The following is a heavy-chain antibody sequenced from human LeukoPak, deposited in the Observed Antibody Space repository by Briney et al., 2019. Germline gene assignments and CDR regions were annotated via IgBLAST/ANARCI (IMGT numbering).Heavy chain of an antibody. CDR3: ARDVYYYDSSGFDP. V-gene: IGHV3-21*01. Sequence: PSETLSLTCTVSGASISSGGYYWSWIRQAPGKGLEWVSSISGSSSYIYYADSVKGRFTISRDNAKNSLYLQMNSLRAEDTAVYYCARDVYYYDSSGFDPWGQGTLVTVSS. J-gene: IGHJ5*02. CDR2: ISGSSSYI. D-gene: IGHD3-22*01. CDR1: GASISSGGYY.